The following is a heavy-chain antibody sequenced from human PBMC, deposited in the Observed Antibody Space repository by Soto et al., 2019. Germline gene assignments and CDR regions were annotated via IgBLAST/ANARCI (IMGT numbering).Heavy chain of an antibody. CDR1: GYTFTSYG. J-gene: IGHJ6*02. D-gene: IGHD6-6*01. CDR3: ARSKWARIAARVAYYYGMDV. CDR2: ISAYNGNT. Sequence: ASVKVSCKASGYTFTSYGISWVRQAPGQGLEWMGWISAYNGNTNYAQKLQGRVTMTRNTSISTAYMELSSLRSEDTAVYYCARSKWARIAARVAYYYGMDVWGQGTTVTVSS. V-gene: IGHV1-18*04.